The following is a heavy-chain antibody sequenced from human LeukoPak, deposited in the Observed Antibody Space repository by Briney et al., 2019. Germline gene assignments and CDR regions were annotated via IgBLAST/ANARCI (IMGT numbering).Heavy chain of an antibody. V-gene: IGHV1-2*02. CDR2: INPNSGGT. CDR1: GYTFTGYY. D-gene: IGHD3-10*01. Sequence: ASVKVSCKASGYTFTGYYMHWVRQAPGQGLEWMGWINPNSGGTNYAQKFQGRVTMTRDTSISTACMELSRLRSDDTAVYYCARLWFGEDPFDYWGQGTLVTVSS. J-gene: IGHJ4*02. CDR3: ARLWFGEDPFDY.